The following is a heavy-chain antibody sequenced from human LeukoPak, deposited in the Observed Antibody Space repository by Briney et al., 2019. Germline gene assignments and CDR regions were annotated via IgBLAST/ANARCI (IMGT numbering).Heavy chain of an antibody. Sequence: GGSLRLSCAASGFTFSDYYMSRIRQAPGKGLEWVSYITSGGTKYYADSVKGRFTISRDNAKNSLYLQMNSLRAEDTAVYYCARVTLRYFDWSSAGWFDPWGQGTLVTVSS. J-gene: IGHJ5*02. CDR2: ITSGGTK. V-gene: IGHV3-11*01. CDR3: ARVTLRYFDWSSAGWFDP. D-gene: IGHD3-9*01. CDR1: GFTFSDYY.